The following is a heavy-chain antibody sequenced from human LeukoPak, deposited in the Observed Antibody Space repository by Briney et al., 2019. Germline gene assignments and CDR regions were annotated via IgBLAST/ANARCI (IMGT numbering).Heavy chain of an antibody. V-gene: IGHV3-43*01. CDR3: AKAMQDDYDILTGYYPPRYYGMDV. Sequence: GGSLRLSCAASGFTFDDYTMHWVRQAPGKGLEWVSLISWDGGSTYYADSVKGRFTISRDNSKNSLYLQMNSLRTEDTALYYCAKAMQDDYDILTGYYPPRYYGMDVWGQGTTVTVSS. J-gene: IGHJ6*02. CDR2: ISWDGGST. D-gene: IGHD3-9*01. CDR1: GFTFDDYT.